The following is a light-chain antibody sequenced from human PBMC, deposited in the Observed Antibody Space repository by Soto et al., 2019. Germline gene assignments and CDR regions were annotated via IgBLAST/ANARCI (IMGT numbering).Light chain of an antibody. Sequence: AIQMTQSPSSLSASVGDRVTITCRASQGIRNDLDWFQQKPGKAPKLLIYAASNLQSGVPARFSGSGSGTDFTLTISSLKPEELATYYCLQKYFYPFTFGPGTKVDIK. CDR3: LQKYFYPFT. CDR1: QGIRND. V-gene: IGKV1-6*01. CDR2: AAS. J-gene: IGKJ3*01.